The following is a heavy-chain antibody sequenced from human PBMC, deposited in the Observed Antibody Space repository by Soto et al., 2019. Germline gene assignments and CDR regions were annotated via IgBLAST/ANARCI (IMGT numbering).Heavy chain of an antibody. CDR3: AREGFYGIAAPSGFSVP. J-gene: IGHJ5*02. D-gene: IGHD6-13*01. V-gene: IGHV4-4*07. CDR1: GGSISSYY. Sequence: SETLSLTCTVSGGSISSYYWSWIRQPAGKGLEWIGRIYTSGSTNYNPSLKSRVTMSVDTSKNQFSLKLSSVTAADTAVYYCAREGFYGIAAPSGFSVPWGPGTLVTVSS. CDR2: IYTSGST.